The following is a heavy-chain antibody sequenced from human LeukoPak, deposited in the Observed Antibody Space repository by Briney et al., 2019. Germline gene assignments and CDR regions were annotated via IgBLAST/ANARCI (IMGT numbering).Heavy chain of an antibody. D-gene: IGHD3-22*01. CDR1: GYTFTSYG. J-gene: IGHJ6*02. Sequence: ASVKVSCKASGYTFTSYGISWVRRAPGQGLEWMGWISAYNGNTNYAQKLQGRVTMTTDTSTSTAYMELRSLRSDATAVYYCARFPSYDPHRMYVWGQGTTVTVSS. V-gene: IGHV1-18*01. CDR2: ISAYNGNT. CDR3: ARFPSYDPHRMYV.